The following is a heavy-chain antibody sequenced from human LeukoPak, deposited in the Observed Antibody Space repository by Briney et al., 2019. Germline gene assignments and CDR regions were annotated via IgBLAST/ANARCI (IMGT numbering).Heavy chain of an antibody. CDR1: GGSFSGYY. Sequence: PSETLSLTCAVYGGSFSGYYWSWIRRPPGKGLEWIGEINHSGSTNYNPSLKSRVTISVDTSKNQFSLKLSSVTAADTAVYYCARGDESESLFDYWGQGTLVTVSS. V-gene: IGHV4-34*01. CDR2: INHSGST. CDR3: ARGDESESLFDY. J-gene: IGHJ4*02.